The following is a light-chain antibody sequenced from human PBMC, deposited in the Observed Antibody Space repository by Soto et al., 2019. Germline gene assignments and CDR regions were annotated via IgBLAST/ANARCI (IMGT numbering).Light chain of an antibody. CDR1: QSVTRDY. J-gene: IGKJ5*01. Sequence: EIVLTQSPDTLSLSPGGRATLSCRASQSVTRDYLGWYQQTPGQAPRLLIFGASSRATGIPDRFTGSGSGTYFTLTISRLEPEDFAVYYCQQYGSSPITFGQGTRLKIK. CDR3: QQYGSSPIT. V-gene: IGKV3-20*01. CDR2: GAS.